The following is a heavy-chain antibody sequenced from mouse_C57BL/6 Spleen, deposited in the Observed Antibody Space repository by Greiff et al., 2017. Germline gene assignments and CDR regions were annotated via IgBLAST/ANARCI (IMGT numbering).Heavy chain of an antibody. CDR1: GYSITSGYY. V-gene: IGHV3-6*01. CDR3: ARALNYYAMDY. J-gene: IGHJ4*01. Sequence: ESGPGLVKPSQSLSLTCSVTGYSITSGYYWNWIRHFPGNKLEWMGYISYDGSNNYNPSLKNRISITRDTSKNQFFLKLNSVTTEDTATYYCARALNYYAMDYWGQGTSVTVSS. CDR2: ISYDGSN.